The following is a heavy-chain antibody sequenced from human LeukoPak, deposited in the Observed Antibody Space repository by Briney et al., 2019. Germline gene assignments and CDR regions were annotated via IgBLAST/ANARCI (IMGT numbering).Heavy chain of an antibody. CDR2: INPNSGGT. CDR3: ARVDTAMVTPFDY. Sequence: ASVKVSCKASGYTFTGYYMHWVRQAPGQGLEWMGWINPNSGGTNYAQKFQGRVTMTRDTSISTAYMELSSLRSEDTAVYYCARVDTAMVTPFDYWGQGTLVTVSS. D-gene: IGHD5-18*01. V-gene: IGHV1-2*02. CDR1: GYTFTGYY. J-gene: IGHJ4*02.